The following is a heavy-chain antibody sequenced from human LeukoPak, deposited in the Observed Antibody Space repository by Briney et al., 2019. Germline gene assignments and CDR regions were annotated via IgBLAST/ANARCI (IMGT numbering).Heavy chain of an antibody. CDR2: IYSGGST. D-gene: IGHD3-10*01. J-gene: IGHJ6*02. V-gene: IGHV3-66*01. CDR3: ARAMVRGVIYYYYGMDV. CDR1: GFTVSSNY. Sequence: GWSLRLSCAASGFTVSSNYMSWVRQAPGKGLEWVSVIYSGGSTYYADSVKGRFTISRDNSKNTLYLQMNSLRAEDTAVYYCARAMVRGVIYYYYGMDVWGQGTTVTVSS.